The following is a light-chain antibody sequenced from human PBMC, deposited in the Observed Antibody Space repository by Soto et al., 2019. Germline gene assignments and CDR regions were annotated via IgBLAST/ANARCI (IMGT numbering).Light chain of an antibody. CDR2: EAS. CDR1: QSISGW. J-gene: IGKJ2*01. CDR3: QQYKSHPYT. Sequence: DIQMTQSPSTLSASVGDRVTITCRASQSISGWLAWYQQSPGKAPKFMIYEASSLQSGVPSRFSGSGSGTEFTLTISSLQSDDFATYYCQQYKSHPYTFGQGTKLEIK. V-gene: IGKV1-5*03.